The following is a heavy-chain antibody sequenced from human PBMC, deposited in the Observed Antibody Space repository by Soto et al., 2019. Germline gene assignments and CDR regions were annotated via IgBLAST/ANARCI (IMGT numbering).Heavy chain of an antibody. Sequence: SLTCAVYGGSFSGYYWSWIRQPPGKGLEWIGEINHSGSTNYNPSLKSRVTISVDTSKNQFSLKLSSVTAADTAVYYCASGNYYDSRTLDYWGQGTLVTVSS. CDR1: GGSFSGYY. CDR2: INHSGST. V-gene: IGHV4-34*01. J-gene: IGHJ4*02. CDR3: ASGNYYDSRTLDY. D-gene: IGHD3-22*01.